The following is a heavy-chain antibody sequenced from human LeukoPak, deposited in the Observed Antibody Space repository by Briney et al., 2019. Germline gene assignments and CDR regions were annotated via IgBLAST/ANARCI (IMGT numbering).Heavy chain of an antibody. D-gene: IGHD5-12*01. CDR2: INPNSGGT. V-gene: IGHV1-2*02. CDR3: ARAYSGYEAFDY. CDR1: GYTFTAYY. Sequence: ASVEVSCTASGYTFTAYYIHWVRQAPGQGLEWMGWINPNSGGTNYAQKFQGRVTMTRDTSITYMELSRLRSDDTAVYYCARAYSGYEAFDYWGQGTLVTVSS. J-gene: IGHJ4*02.